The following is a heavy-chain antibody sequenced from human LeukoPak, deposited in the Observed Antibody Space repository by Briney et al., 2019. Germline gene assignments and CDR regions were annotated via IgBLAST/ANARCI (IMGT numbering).Heavy chain of an antibody. CDR2: IHSNDDT. CDR3: TRGHAAMGDY. Sequence: GGSLRLSCAASDFTVISNYMTWVRQAPGKGLECISVIHSNDDTYYAASVKSRFTISRDTSNHMLYLQMNSLRAEDTAVYFCTRGHAAMGDYWGQGTLVTVSS. V-gene: IGHV3-53*01. D-gene: IGHD5-18*01. J-gene: IGHJ4*02. CDR1: DFTVISNY.